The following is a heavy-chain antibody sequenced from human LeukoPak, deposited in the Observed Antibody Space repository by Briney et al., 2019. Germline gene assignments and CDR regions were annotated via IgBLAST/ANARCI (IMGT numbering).Heavy chain of an antibody. CDR1: GGSISSYY. CDR2: IYTSGST. J-gene: IGHJ4*02. Sequence: KPSETLSLTCTVSGGSISSYYWSWIRQPPGKGLEWIGYIYTSGSTNYNPSLKSRVTISVDTSKNQFSLKLSSVTAADTAMYYCARHINWNSITFDYWGQGTLVTVSS. CDR3: ARHINWNSITFDY. V-gene: IGHV4-4*09. D-gene: IGHD1-7*01.